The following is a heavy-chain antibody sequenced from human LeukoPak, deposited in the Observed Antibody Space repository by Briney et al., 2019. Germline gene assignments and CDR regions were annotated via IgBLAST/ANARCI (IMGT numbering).Heavy chain of an antibody. CDR1: GYTFTSYY. CDR2: INPSGGST. Sequence: ASVKVSCKASGYTFTSYYMHWVRQAPGQGLEWMGMINPSGGSTSYAQKFQGRVTMTRDTYTSTVYMELSSLRSEDTAVYYCARDEIYCSGGSCYSFDYWGQGTLVTVSS. J-gene: IGHJ4*02. CDR3: ARDEIYCSGGSCYSFDY. V-gene: IGHV1-46*01. D-gene: IGHD2-15*01.